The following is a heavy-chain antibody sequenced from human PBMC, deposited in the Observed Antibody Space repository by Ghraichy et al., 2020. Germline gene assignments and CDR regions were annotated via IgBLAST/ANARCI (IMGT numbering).Heavy chain of an antibody. CDR2: ISGSGGST. V-gene: IGHV3-23*01. Sequence: GGSLRLSCAASGFTFSSYVMSWVRQAPGKGLEWVSAISGSGGSTYYADSVKGRFTISRDNSKNTLYLQMNSLRAEDTAVYYCAKNLWFRANYYYYYMDVWGKGTTVTVSS. D-gene: IGHD3-10*01. J-gene: IGHJ6*03. CDR1: GFTFSSYV. CDR3: AKNLWFRANYYYYYMDV.